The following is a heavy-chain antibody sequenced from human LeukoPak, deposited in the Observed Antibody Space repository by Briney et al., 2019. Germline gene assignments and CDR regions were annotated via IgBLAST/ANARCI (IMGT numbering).Heavy chain of an antibody. V-gene: IGHV3-21*04. CDR3: AKDSYSKGDY. D-gene: IGHD4-11*01. Sequence: PGGSLKLSCAASGFTFSTYSMNWVRQAPGKGLEWVSSISSGSGYIYYADSVKGRFTISRDNAKNSLYLQMNSLRAEDTAVYYCAKDSYSKGDYWGQGTLVTVSS. CDR1: GFTFSTYS. J-gene: IGHJ4*02. CDR2: ISSGSGYI.